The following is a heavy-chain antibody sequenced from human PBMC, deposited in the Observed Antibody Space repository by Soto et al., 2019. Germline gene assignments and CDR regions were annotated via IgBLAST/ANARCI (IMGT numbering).Heavy chain of an antibody. CDR2: ISGNYGNT. V-gene: IGHV1-18*01. CDR1: GYPFTSYV. D-gene: IGHD3-3*01. CDR3: ARHSFPIRFFEGLGSGGMQV. Sequence: GASLKLSCKSSGYPFTSYVISWVRQAPGRGLEWMGWISGNYGNTNYAQKLQGRVTMTTDTSTSTAYMELRSLRSDDTAVYYCARHSFPIRFFEGLGSGGMQVW. J-gene: IGHJ6*01.